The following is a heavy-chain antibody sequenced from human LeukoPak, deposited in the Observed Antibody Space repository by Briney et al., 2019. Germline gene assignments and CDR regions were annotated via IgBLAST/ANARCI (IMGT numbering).Heavy chain of an antibody. CDR1: GGTFSSYA. D-gene: IGHD2-2*01. Sequence: ASVKVSCKASGGTFSSYAISWVRQAPGQGLEWMGGIIPIFGTANYAQKFQGRVTITADKSTSTAYMEMSSLRSEDTAVHYCASDRCSSTSCYPPTDYWGQGTLVTVSS. CDR3: ASDRCSSTSCYPPTDY. J-gene: IGHJ4*02. CDR2: IIPIFGTA. V-gene: IGHV1-69*06.